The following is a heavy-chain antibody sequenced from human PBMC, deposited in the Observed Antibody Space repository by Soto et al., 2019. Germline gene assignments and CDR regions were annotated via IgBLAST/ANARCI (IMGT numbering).Heavy chain of an antibody. CDR2: IIPIFGTA. D-gene: IGHD4-4*01. CDR1: GGTFSSYA. CDR3: ARSVTTVTTGIGYFDY. Sequence: SVKVSCKASGGTFSSYAISWVRQAPGQGLEWMGGIIPIFGTANYAQKFQGRVTITADESTSTAYMELSSLRSEDTAVYYCARSVTTVTTGIGYFDYWGQGSLVTVAS. J-gene: IGHJ4*02. V-gene: IGHV1-69*13.